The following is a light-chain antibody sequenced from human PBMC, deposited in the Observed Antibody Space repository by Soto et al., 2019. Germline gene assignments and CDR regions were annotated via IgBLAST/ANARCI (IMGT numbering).Light chain of an antibody. V-gene: IGKV3-15*01. CDR3: QQYIRWPLT. J-gene: IGKJ4*01. CDR1: QDVSSN. Sequence: EMVVTQSPATLSVSPGERATLSCRASQDVSSNLACYQQKPGQAPSLLIYGASTRATGTPARFSGSGSGTEFPLTISSLQSEDYAVYFCQQYIRWPLTFGGGTQVEI. CDR2: GAS.